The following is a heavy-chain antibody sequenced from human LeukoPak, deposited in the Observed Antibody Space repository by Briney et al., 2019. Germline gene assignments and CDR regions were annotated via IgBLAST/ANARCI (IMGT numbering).Heavy chain of an antibody. CDR2: INPNSGGT. D-gene: IGHD3-22*01. Sequence: GASVKVSCKASGYTFTGYYMHWVRQAPGQGLEWMGWINPNSGGTNYAQKFQGRVTMTEDTSTDTAYMELSSLRSEDTAVYYCATYYYDSSGYSGYWGQGTLVTVSS. J-gene: IGHJ4*02. CDR3: ATYYYDSSGYSGY. CDR1: GYTFTGYY. V-gene: IGHV1-2*02.